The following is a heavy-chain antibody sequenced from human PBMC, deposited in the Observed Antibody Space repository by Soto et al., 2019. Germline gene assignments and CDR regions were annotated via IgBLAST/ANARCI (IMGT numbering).Heavy chain of an antibody. D-gene: IGHD2-15*01. Sequence: LETLSLTCTVSGVSISSSSYYWGWIRQPPGKRLEGIGSIYYSGSTYYNPSLKSRVTISVDTSKNQFSLKLSSVTAADTAVYYCARLGYCSGGSCYSFSPRYYYYMDVWGKGTTVTVSS. CDR1: GVSISSSSYY. CDR2: IYYSGST. V-gene: IGHV4-39*01. CDR3: ARLGYCSGGSCYSFSPRYYYYMDV. J-gene: IGHJ6*03.